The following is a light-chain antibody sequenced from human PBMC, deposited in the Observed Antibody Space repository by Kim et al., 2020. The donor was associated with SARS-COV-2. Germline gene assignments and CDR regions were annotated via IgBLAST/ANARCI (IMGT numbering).Light chain of an antibody. Sequence: IQLTQSPSSLSASVGDRVTITCRASQDLRTYLAWYQQKPGKAPKLLIDAASTVQSGVPSRFSGSGSGTAFTLTITSLQPEDFATYYCQQLNTDPAFGGGTKVDIK. CDR2: AAS. CDR3: QQLNTDPA. J-gene: IGKJ4*01. CDR1: QDLRTY. V-gene: IGKV1-9*01.